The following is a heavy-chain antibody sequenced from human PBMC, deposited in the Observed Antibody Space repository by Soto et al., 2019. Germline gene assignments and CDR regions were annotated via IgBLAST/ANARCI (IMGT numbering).Heavy chain of an antibody. V-gene: IGHV3-74*01. CDR3: ARAYYYDTCGFWGFDY. D-gene: IGHD3-22*01. CDR2: INSDGRST. J-gene: IGHJ4*02. Sequence: GGSLRLSCAASGFTFDTYWIHWVRQAPGKGLAWVSGINSDGRSTTYADSVKGRFTISRDNAKNTLYLQMNSLRAEDTAVYYCARAYYYDTCGFWGFDYWGQGTLVTVSS. CDR1: GFTFDTYW.